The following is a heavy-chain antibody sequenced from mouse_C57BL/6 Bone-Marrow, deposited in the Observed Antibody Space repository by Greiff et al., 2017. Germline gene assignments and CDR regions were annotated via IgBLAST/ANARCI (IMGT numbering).Heavy chain of an antibody. J-gene: IGHJ2*01. D-gene: IGHD3-2*02. CDR2: IYPRSGNT. V-gene: IGHV1-81*01. Sequence: QVQLQQSGAELARPGASVKLSCKASGYTFTSYGISWVKQRTGQGLEWIGEIYPRSGNTYYNEKFKGKATLTADKSSSTAYMELRSLTSEDSAVYFCARQLRLLHYFDYWGQGTTLTVSS. CDR1: GYTFTSYG. CDR3: ARQLRLLHYFDY.